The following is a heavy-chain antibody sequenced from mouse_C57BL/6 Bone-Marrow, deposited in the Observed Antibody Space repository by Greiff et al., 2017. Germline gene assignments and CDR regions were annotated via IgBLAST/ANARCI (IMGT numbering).Heavy chain of an antibody. J-gene: IGHJ1*03. Sequence: VQLQQSGAELAKPGASVKLSCKASGYTFTSYWMHWVNQRPGQGLEWIGYINPSSGYTKYNQKFKDKATLTADKSSSTAYMQLSSLTYEDSAVYYCASPSLSWYFDVWGTGTTVTVSS. CDR3: ASPSLSWYFDV. CDR2: INPSSGYT. CDR1: GYTFTSYW. D-gene: IGHD6-5*01. V-gene: IGHV1-7*01.